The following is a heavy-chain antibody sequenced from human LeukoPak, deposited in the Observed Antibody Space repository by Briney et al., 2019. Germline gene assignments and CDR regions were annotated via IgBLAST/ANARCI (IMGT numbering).Heavy chain of an antibody. D-gene: IGHD2/OR15-2a*01. CDR2: ISAYDGKR. V-gene: IGHV1-18*01. CDR3: ARVLVKTRGNYFHDDY. CDR1: GYTFTSYG. Sequence: ASVKVSCKASGYTFTSYGISWARQAPGQGLEWMGWISAYDGKRNSVQRFQDRITMTTDTSTSTSYLELRNLRSDDTAVYYCARVLVKTRGNYFHDDYWGQGTLVTVSS. J-gene: IGHJ4*02.